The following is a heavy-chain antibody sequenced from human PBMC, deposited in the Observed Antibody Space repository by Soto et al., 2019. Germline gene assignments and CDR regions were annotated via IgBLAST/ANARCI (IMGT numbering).Heavy chain of an antibody. J-gene: IGHJ3*02. Sequence: SVKVSCKASGGSFSSYAISWVRQAPGQGLEWMGGIIPIFGTANYAQKFQGRVTITADESTSTAYMELSSLRSEDTAVYYCARDYYSGSRAFDIWGQGTMVTVSS. D-gene: IGHD2-15*01. CDR1: GGSFSSYA. V-gene: IGHV1-69*13. CDR2: IIPIFGTA. CDR3: ARDYYSGSRAFDI.